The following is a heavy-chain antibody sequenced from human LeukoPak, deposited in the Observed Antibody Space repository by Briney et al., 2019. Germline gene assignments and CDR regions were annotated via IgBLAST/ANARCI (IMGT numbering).Heavy chain of an antibody. J-gene: IGHJ4*02. CDR2: IYYSGST. Sequence: SETLSLTCTVSAGSLSSSYWSWLRQPPGKGLEWVGYIYYSGSTKYYPPLKRRLTISVDTTKTQFPLKLNSVTAADTAVYYCTRQRPLITAVTTRTNPFDYWGQGTLVTVSS. V-gene: IGHV4-59*08. D-gene: IGHD4-11*01. CDR3: TRQRPLITAVTTRTNPFDY. CDR1: AGSLSSSY.